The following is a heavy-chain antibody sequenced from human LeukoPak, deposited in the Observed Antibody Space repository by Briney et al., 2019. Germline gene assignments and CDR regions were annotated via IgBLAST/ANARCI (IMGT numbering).Heavy chain of an antibody. CDR2: IYSGGST. CDR1: GFTVSSNY. D-gene: IGHD6-19*01. V-gene: IGHV3-66*01. CDR3: AMSYSSGWYSRFQH. J-gene: IGHJ1*01. Sequence: PGGSLRLSCAASGFTVSSNYMSWVRQAPGKGLEWVSVIYSGGSTYYADSVKGRFTISRDNSKNTLYLQMNSLRAEDTAVYYCAMSYSSGWYSRFQHWGQGTLVTVSS.